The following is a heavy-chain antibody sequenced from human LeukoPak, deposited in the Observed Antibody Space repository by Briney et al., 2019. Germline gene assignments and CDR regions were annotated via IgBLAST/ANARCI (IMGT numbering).Heavy chain of an antibody. D-gene: IGHD3-22*01. J-gene: IGHJ4*02. V-gene: IGHV3-23*01. CDR3: ANLIVVAITDY. CDR2: ISGSGGST. Sequence: PGGSLRLSCAASGFTFTMFGMSWVRQAPGKGLEWVSAISGSGGSTYYADSVKGRFTISRDNSKNTLYLQMNSLRAEDTAVYYCANLIVVAITDYWGQGTLVTVSS. CDR1: GFTFTMFG.